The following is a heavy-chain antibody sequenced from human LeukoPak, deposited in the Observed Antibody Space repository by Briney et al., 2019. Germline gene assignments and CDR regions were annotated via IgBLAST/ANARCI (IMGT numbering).Heavy chain of an antibody. V-gene: IGHV5-51*01. CDR1: GSTFTNNW. CDR3: ARQPPYFRGSRWFDP. J-gene: IGHJ5*02. Sequence: GESLKISCKGSGSTFTNNWIAWVRQMPGKGLEWMGIIYPGDSDTRYSPSFQGQVTISADKSISTAYLQWSSLKASDTATYYCARQPPYFRGSRWFDPWGQGTLVTVSS. D-gene: IGHD3-10*01. CDR2: IYPGDSDT.